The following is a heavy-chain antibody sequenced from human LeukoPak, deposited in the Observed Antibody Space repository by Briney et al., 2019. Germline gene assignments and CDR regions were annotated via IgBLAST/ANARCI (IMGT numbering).Heavy chain of an antibody. J-gene: IGHJ4*02. CDR2: IYYSGST. Sequence: SETLSLTCTVSGGSISSSSYYWGWIRQPPGKGLEWIGSIYYSGSTYYNPSLKSRVTISVDTSKNQFSLKLSSVTAADTAMYYCAREVPQGYYFDYWGQGTLVTVSS. V-gene: IGHV4-39*02. CDR1: GGSISSSSYY. CDR3: AREVPQGYYFDY.